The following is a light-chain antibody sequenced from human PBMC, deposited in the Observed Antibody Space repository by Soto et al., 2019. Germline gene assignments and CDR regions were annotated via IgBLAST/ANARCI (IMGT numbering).Light chain of an antibody. CDR3: QQLFSYPMYS. Sequence: DIQLTQSPSFLSASVGDRVTITCRASQGIRSFLAWYQQKPGKAPKLLIYAASTLQTGVPSRFSGSVSVTEFTLAISSLQPDDFATYYCQQLFSYPMYSFGQRTKLEIK. CDR2: AAS. CDR1: QGIRSF. V-gene: IGKV1-9*01. J-gene: IGKJ2*01.